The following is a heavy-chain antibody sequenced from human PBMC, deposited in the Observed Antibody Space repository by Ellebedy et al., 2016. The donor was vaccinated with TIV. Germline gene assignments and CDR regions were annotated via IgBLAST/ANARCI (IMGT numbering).Heavy chain of an antibody. CDR2: IYYSGST. CDR3: ATSYDSSGYYDDDAFDI. J-gene: IGHJ3*02. Sequence: MPSETLSLTCAVYGGSISTYYWSWIRQPPGKGLEWIGYIYYSGSTKYNPSLKSRVTMSVDTSKKQFSLNLSSVTAADTAVYYCATSYDSSGYYDDDAFDIWGQGTMVTVSS. V-gene: IGHV4-59*01. D-gene: IGHD3-22*01. CDR1: GGSISTYY.